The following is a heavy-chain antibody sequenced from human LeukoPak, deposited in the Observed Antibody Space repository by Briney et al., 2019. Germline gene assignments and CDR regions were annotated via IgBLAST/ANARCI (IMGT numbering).Heavy chain of an antibody. CDR3: AKVAGDRLDS. Sequence: ASVKVSCKASGYTFATYGFCWVRQAPGHRLEWMGWISANNGKTKFAQKFQGRVTMTTDTSTTTAYMELTSLRPDDTAVYYCAKVAGDRLDSWGQGTLVTVSS. D-gene: IGHD6-13*01. J-gene: IGHJ4*02. CDR2: ISANNGKT. CDR1: GYTFATYG. V-gene: IGHV1-18*01.